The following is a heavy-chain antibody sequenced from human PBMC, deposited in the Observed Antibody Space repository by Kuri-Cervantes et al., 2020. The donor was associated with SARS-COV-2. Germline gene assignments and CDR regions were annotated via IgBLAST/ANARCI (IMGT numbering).Heavy chain of an antibody. CDR2: IYHSGST. CDR3: VQVDIAAAGTNYYYYMDV. J-gene: IGHJ6*03. D-gene: IGHD6-13*01. Sequence: GSLRLSCAVSGFSISSDYYWGWIRLPPGKGLEWIGSIYHSGSTYYNPSLKSRVTISVDTSKNQFSLKLSSVTAADTAVYYCVQVDIAAAGTNYYYYMDVWGKGTTVTVSS. V-gene: IGHV4-38-2*01. CDR1: GFSISSDYY.